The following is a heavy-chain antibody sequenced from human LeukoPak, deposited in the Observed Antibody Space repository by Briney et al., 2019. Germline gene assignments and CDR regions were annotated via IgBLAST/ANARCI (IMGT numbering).Heavy chain of an antibody. CDR2: INHSGST. CDR1: GGSFSGYY. J-gene: IGHJ4*02. D-gene: IGHD1-26*01. V-gene: IGHV4-34*01. CDR3: ARGLGARDC. Sequence: PSETLSLTCAVCGGSFSGYYWSWIRQPPGKGLEWIGEINHSGSTNYNPSLKSRVTISVDTSKNQFSLKLSSVTAADTAVYYCARGLGARDCWGQGTLVTVSS.